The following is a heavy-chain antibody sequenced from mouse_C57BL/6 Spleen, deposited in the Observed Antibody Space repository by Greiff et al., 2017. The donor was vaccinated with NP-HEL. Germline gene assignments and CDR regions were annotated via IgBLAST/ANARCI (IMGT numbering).Heavy chain of an antibody. CDR2: ISGGGGNT. D-gene: IGHD1-1*01. CDR3: AKYGSSWYFDV. V-gene: IGHV5-9*01. J-gene: IGHJ1*03. Sequence: DVKLVESGGGLVKPGGSLKLSCAASGFTFSSYTMSWVRQTPEKRLEWVATISGGGGNTYYPDSVKGRFTISRDNAKNTLYLQMSSLRSEDTALYYCAKYGSSWYFDVWGTGTTVTVSS. CDR1: GFTFSSYT.